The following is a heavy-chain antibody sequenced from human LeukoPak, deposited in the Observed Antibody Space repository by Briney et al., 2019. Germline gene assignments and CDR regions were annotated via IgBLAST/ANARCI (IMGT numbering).Heavy chain of an antibody. J-gene: IGHJ3*02. CDR3: ANNLDPDAFDI. D-gene: IGHD1-1*01. Sequence: PGGSLRLSCVASGFTLIRYEMNWVRQAPGKGLEWVSYISNSGSTKYYADSVKGRFTISRDNSKNTLYLQMNSLRAEDTAVYYCANNLDPDAFDIWGQGTMVTVSS. V-gene: IGHV3-48*01. CDR1: GFTLIRYE. CDR2: ISNSGSTK.